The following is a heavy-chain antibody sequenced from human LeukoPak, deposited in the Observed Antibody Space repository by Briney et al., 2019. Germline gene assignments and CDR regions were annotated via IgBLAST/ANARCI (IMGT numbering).Heavy chain of an antibody. D-gene: IGHD3-10*01. V-gene: IGHV3-21*01. CDR2: ISSSSSYI. Sequence: GGSLRLSCAASGFTFSSYSMNWVRQAPGKGLEWVSSISSSSSYIYYADSVKGRFTISRDSAKNSLYLQMNSLRAEDTAVYYCASHRGPDYYGSGSYYNAYFDYWGQGTLVTVSS. CDR3: ASHRGPDYYGSGSYYNAYFDY. J-gene: IGHJ4*02. CDR1: GFTFSSYS.